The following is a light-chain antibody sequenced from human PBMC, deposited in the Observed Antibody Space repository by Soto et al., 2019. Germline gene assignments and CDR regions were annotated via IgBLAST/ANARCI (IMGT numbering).Light chain of an antibody. Sequence: DIAMTQTPISLPITPGEPASISCRSSQSLLDSDDGNTYLDWYLQKPGQSPQLLIYTVSYRASGVPDRFSGSGSGTDFTLKISRVEAEDVGVYYCMQRIEFPLTFGGGTKVDIK. CDR2: TVS. CDR3: MQRIEFPLT. V-gene: IGKV2-40*01. CDR1: QSLLDSDDGNTY. J-gene: IGKJ4*01.